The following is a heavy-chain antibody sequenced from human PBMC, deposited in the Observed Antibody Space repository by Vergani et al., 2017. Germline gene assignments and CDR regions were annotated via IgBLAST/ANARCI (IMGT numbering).Heavy chain of an antibody. J-gene: IGHJ4*02. CDR1: GYTFSNYY. V-gene: IGHV1-46*03. D-gene: IGHD3-9*01. Sequence: QVQVVQSGAEVKKSEASVKVSCKTSGYTFSNYYMHWVRQAPGQGLEWMGIINPSGGHTNYAQKFQGRVTMTRDTSTSTVYMELSSLRSEDTAIYYCARGDYGILTGYRYWGQGTLVTVSA. CDR2: INPSGGHT. CDR3: ARGDYGILTGYRY.